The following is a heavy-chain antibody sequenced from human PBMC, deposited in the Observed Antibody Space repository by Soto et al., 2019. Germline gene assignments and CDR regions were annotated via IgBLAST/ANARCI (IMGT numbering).Heavy chain of an antibody. V-gene: IGHV4-59*08. D-gene: IGHD3-3*01. CDR3: ARRPAYSFGAFDI. CDR1: GGSISSYY. CDR2: IYYSGST. Sequence: SETLSLTCTVSGGSISSYYWSWIRQPPGKGLEWIGYIYYSGSTNYNPSLKSRVTISVDTSKNQFSLKLSSVTAADTAVYYCARRPAYSFGAFDIWGHGTLVTVSS. J-gene: IGHJ3*02.